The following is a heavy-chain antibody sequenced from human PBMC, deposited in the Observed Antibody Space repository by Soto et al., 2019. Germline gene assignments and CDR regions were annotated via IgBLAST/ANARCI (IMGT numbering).Heavy chain of an antibody. J-gene: IGHJ6*02. CDR3: TRDGDGRMTTNPYYYYGMDV. Sequence: SETLSLTCTVSGGSISGYYWSWIRQPPGKGLEWIGNVYYSGGAKYNPSVKRRVSISVDTSKNQFSPNLSSVTAADTAVYYCTRDGDGRMTTNPYYYYGMDVWGPVITVTVSS. V-gene: IGHV4-59*01. CDR1: GGSISGYY. D-gene: IGHD2-21*02. CDR2: VYYSGGA.